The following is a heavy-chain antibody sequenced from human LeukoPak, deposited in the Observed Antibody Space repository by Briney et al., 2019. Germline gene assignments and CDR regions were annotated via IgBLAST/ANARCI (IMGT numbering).Heavy chain of an antibody. CDR3: GRDLKPYSPH. J-gene: IGHJ4*02. CDR1: GFTFSGYS. D-gene: IGHD5-12*01. CDR2: ITSTSSSM. V-gene: IGHV3-21*01. Sequence: GGSLRLSCAASGFTFSGYSMNWVRQAPGKGLEWVSSITSTSSSMSQADSVKGRFTISRDNAKNSLYLQMNSLRGEDTAVYYCGRDLKPYSPHWGQGTLVTVSS.